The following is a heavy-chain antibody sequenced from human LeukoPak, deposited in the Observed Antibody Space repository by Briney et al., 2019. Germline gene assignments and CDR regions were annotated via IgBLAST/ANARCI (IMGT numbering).Heavy chain of an antibody. V-gene: IGHV3-7*01. CDR1: GFTFSSFW. CDR3: ARDSSVLTSSGSYDAFDI. CDR2: IKQDGSEK. J-gene: IGHJ3*02. Sequence: GGSLRLSCAASGFTFSSFWMSWVRQAPGKGLEWVANIKQDGSEKNYVDSVKGRFAISRDNAKNSLYLQMNSLRVEDTAVYYCARDSSVLTSSGSYDAFDIWGQGTMVTVSS. D-gene: IGHD3-10*01.